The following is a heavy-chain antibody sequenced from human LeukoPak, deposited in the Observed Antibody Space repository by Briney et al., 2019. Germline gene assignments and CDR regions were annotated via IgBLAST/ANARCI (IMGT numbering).Heavy chain of an antibody. D-gene: IGHD1-26*01. CDR1: GGSISSRGYY. V-gene: IGHV4-30-2*01. Sequence: SETLSLTCTVSGGSISSRGYYWSWIRQPPGKGLEWIGYIYHSGDTYYNPSLKNRVTISMDKSKSQFSLRFTSMTAADTAVYYCARDDGSTGVDSWGQGTLVAVSS. CDR2: IYHSGDT. CDR3: ARDDGSTGVDS. J-gene: IGHJ4*02.